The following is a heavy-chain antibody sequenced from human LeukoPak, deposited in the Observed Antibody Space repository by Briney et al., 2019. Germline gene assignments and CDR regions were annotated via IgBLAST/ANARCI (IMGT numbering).Heavy chain of an antibody. CDR2: ISGGGGST. Sequence: GGSLRLSCAASGFTFASYSMNWVRQAPGKGLEWVSTISGGGGSTYYADSVKGRFTISRDNSKNTLYLQVNSLRAEDTAVYYCAKGGKWDVTPFDYWGQGTLVTVSS. V-gene: IGHV3-23*01. CDR1: GFTFASYS. CDR3: AKGGKWDVTPFDY. J-gene: IGHJ4*02. D-gene: IGHD1-26*01.